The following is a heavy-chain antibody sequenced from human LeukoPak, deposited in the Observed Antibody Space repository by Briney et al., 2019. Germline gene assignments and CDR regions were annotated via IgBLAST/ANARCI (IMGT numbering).Heavy chain of an antibody. V-gene: IGHV4-34*01. CDR3: ARFKYYYDSSGYQLFDY. Sequence: PSETLSLTCAVYGGSFSGYYWSWIRQPPGKGLEWIGEINHSGSTNYNPSLKSRVTISVDTSKSQFSLKLSSVTAADTAVYYCARFKYYYDSSGYQLFDYWGQGTLVTVSS. CDR2: INHSGST. CDR1: GGSFSGYY. J-gene: IGHJ4*02. D-gene: IGHD3-22*01.